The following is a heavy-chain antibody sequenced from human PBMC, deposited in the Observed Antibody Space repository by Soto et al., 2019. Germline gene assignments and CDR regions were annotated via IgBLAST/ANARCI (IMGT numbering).Heavy chain of an antibody. J-gene: IGHJ4*02. CDR2: IKQDGSER. V-gene: IGHV3-7*05. CDR1: GFIFSSYW. D-gene: IGHD6-25*01. CDR3: ARLRRLAD. Sequence: PVGSLRLSCAASGFIFSSYWMSWVRQAPGKGLEWVANIKQDGSERNYLDSVKGRFTISRDNAKNSLYLLMDSLRAEDTGVYFCARLRRLADWGQGTLVTVSS.